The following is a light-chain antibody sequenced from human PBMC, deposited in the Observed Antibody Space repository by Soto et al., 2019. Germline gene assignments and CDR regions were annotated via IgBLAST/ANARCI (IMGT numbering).Light chain of an antibody. CDR1: QSISSY. J-gene: IGKJ3*01. CDR3: QQSYSTPFT. CDR2: AAS. V-gene: IGKV1-39*01. Sequence: DIQVTQSPSSLSASVGDRVTITCRASQSISSYLNWYQQKPGKAPKLLIYAASSLQSGVPSRFSGSGSGTDFTLTISSLQPEDFANYYCQQSYSTPFTFGPGTKVDSK.